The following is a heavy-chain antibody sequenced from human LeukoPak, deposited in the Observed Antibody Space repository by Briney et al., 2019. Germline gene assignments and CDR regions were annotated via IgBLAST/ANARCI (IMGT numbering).Heavy chain of an antibody. Sequence: GGSLRLSCAASGFTFSNAWMSWVRQAPGKGLEWVGRIKSKTDGGTTDYAAPVKGRFTISRDDSKNTLYLQMNSLKTEDTAVYYCTTGRYYGPGRYMDVWGKGTTVTISS. CDR1: GFTFSNAW. CDR2: IKSKTDGGTT. D-gene: IGHD3-10*01. V-gene: IGHV3-15*01. J-gene: IGHJ6*03. CDR3: TTGRYYGPGRYMDV.